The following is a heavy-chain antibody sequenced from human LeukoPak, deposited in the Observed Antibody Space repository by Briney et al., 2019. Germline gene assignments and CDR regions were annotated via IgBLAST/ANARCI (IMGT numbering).Heavy chain of an antibody. CDR1: GFSFSSWN. D-gene: IGHD3-10*01. J-gene: IGHJ6*02. Sequence: PGGSLRLSCAASGFSFSSWNMNWVRLSPGKGLEWVAYISSSSTTIYYADSVRGRFTISRDNARSSLDLQMDRLRDEDTAVYYCARPFRTSSGILAWGPKLHQYTYHGMDVWGQGTTVIVSS. CDR3: ARPFRTSSGILAWGPKLHQYTYHGMDV. CDR2: ISSSSTTI. V-gene: IGHV3-48*02.